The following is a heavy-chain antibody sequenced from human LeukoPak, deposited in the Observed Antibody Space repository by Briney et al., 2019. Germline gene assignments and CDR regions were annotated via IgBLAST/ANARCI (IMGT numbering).Heavy chain of an antibody. V-gene: IGHV4-39*07. J-gene: IGHJ6*02. CDR3: ARDAGHQLSRRNYYAMDV. CDR2: IYYSGST. D-gene: IGHD2-2*01. CDR1: GGSISSSSYY. Sequence: PSETLSLTCTVSGGSISSSSYYWGWIRQPPGKGLEWIGSIYYSGSTYYNPSLKSRVTISVDTSKNQFSLEVTSVTAADTAVYYCARDAGHQLSRRNYYAMDVWGQGTTVTVSS.